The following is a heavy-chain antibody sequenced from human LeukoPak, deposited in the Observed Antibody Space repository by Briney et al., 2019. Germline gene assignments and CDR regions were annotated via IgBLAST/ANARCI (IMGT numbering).Heavy chain of an antibody. CDR1: GYTFTSYY. CDR2: INPSGGST. D-gene: IGHD3-3*01. J-gene: IGHJ6*02. CDR3: ARARPRVLRFLEWSYYGMDV. Sequence: ASVKVSCKASGYTFTSYYMHWVRQAPGQGLEWMGIINPSGGSTSYAQKFQGRVTMTRDTSTSTVYMELSSLRSEDTAVYYCARARPRVLRFLEWSYYGMDVWGQGTTVTVSS. V-gene: IGHV1-46*01.